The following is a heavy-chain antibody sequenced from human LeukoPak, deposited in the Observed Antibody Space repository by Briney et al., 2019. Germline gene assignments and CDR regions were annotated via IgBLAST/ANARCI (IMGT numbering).Heavy chain of an antibody. J-gene: IGHJ4*02. D-gene: IGHD6-6*01. Sequence: GGSLRLSCAASGFTFSGSAMHWVRQASGKGLEWVGRIRSKANSYATAYAASVKGRFTISRDDSKNTAYLQMNSLKTEDTAVYYCTRRLAKYSSSSGFDYWGQGTLVTVSS. V-gene: IGHV3-73*01. CDR2: IRSKANSYAT. CDR3: TRRLAKYSSSSGFDY. CDR1: GFTFSGSA.